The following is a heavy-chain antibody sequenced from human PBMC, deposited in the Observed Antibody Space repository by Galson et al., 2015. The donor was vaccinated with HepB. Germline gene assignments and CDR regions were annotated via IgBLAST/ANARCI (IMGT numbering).Heavy chain of an antibody. CDR2: IYYSGST. V-gene: IGHV4-39*01. CDR1: GGSISSSSYY. D-gene: IGHD1-26*01. J-gene: IGHJ3*02. Sequence: QVQLQESGPGLVKPSETLSLTCTVSGGSISSSSYYWGWIRQPPGKGLEWIGSIYYSGSTYYNPSLKSRVTISVDTSKNQFSLKLSSVTAADTAVYYCARHGELRDAFDIWGQGTMVTVSS. CDR3: ARHGELRDAFDI.